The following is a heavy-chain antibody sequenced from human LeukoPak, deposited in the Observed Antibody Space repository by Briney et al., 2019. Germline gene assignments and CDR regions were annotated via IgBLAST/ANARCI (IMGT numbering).Heavy chain of an antibody. V-gene: IGHV4-39*07. J-gene: IGHJ5*02. CDR3: ARVPDNWFDP. CDR2: IYYSGST. Sequence: SETLSLTCTVSGGSISSSSYYWGWIRQPPGKGREWIGSIYYSGSTYYNPSLKSRVTISVDTSKNQFSLKLSSVTAADTAVYYCARVPDNWFDPWGQGTLVTVSS. CDR1: GGSISSSSYY.